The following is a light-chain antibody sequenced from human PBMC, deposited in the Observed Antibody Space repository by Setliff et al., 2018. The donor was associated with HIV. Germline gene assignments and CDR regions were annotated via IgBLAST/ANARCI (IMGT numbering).Light chain of an antibody. J-gene: IGLJ1*01. Sequence: QSALTQPASLSGSPGQSITISCTETGSDVAGYTYVSWYQQHPGKAPKLIIYDVGKRPSGVSNRFSGSKSGSTASLTISGLQAEDEADYYCSSYTSSNTFYVFATGTKV. CDR2: DVG. CDR3: SSYTSSNTFYV. CDR1: GSDVAGYTY. V-gene: IGLV2-14*01.